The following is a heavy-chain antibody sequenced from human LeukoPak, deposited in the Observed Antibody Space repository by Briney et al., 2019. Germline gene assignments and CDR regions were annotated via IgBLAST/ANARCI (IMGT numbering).Heavy chain of an antibody. J-gene: IGHJ4*02. CDR3: ARGDTSGATYFDY. CDR2: VHSTGAT. V-gene: IGHV4-4*07. Sequence: SETLSLTCTVSGGSLSNYYWNWIRQPAGKGLEWIGRVHSTGATHFNPAFASRHTMSEDPSKNQFSLKLRSMTAADTAIYFCARGDTSGATYFDYWGRGTLVTVSS. D-gene: IGHD1-26*01. CDR1: GGSLSNYY.